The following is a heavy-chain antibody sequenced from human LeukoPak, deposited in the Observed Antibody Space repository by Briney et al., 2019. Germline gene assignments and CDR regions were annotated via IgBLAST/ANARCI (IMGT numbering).Heavy chain of an antibody. CDR2: ISSSGSTI. V-gene: IGHV3-48*03. CDR3: ARVNRDALDI. CDR1: GFTFSSYE. J-gene: IGHJ3*02. Sequence: GGSLRLSCAASGFTFSSYEMNWVRQAPGKGLEWVLYISSSGSTIYYADSVKGRFTISRDNAKNSLYLQMNSLRAEDTAVYYCARVNRDALDIWGQGTMVTVSS.